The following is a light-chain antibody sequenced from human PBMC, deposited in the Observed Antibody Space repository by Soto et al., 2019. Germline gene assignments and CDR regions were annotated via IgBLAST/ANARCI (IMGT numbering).Light chain of an antibody. CDR1: QSISTW. J-gene: IGKJ1*01. CDR3: QRYKNYLWT. Sequence: DIQLTQSPSTLSASVGDRVTITCRASQSISTWLAWYQQKPGKAPKLLIYDASTLESGVPSRFSGSGSGTEFTLTISSLQPDDYATYYCQRYKNYLWTFGQGTKV. CDR2: DAS. V-gene: IGKV1-5*01.